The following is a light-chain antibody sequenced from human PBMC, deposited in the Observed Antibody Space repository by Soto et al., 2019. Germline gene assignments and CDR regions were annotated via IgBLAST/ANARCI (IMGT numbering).Light chain of an antibody. Sequence: EILLTLSPGTLSLSPGERATLSCRASQSVSSSYLAWYQQKPGQAPRLLIYGASSRATGIPDRFSGSGSGTDFALTISRLEPEDFAVYYCQQYGSPLTFGGGTKVDIK. J-gene: IGKJ4*01. CDR1: QSVSSSY. V-gene: IGKV3-20*01. CDR2: GAS. CDR3: QQYGSPLT.